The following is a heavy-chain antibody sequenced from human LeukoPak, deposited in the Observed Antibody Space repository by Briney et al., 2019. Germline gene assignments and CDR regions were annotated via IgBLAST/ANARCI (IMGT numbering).Heavy chain of an antibody. D-gene: IGHD2-15*01. J-gene: IGHJ6*04. V-gene: IGHV3-21*01. CDR2: ISSSSSYI. CDR1: GSTFSSYS. CDR3: ARVQRYCSGGSCYDYYYYGMDV. Sequence: PGGSLRLSCAASGSTFSSYSMNWVRQAPGKGLEWVSSISSSSSYIYYADSVKGRFTISRDNAKNSLYLQMNSLRAEDTAVYYCARVQRYCSGGSCYDYYYYGMDVWGKGTTVTVSS.